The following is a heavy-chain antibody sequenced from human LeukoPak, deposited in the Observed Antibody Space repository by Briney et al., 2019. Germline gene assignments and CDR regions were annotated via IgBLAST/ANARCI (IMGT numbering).Heavy chain of an antibody. D-gene: IGHD2-2*01. V-gene: IGHV3-23*01. CDR2: ISGSGGST. Sequence: PGGSLRLSCAASGFTFSSYAMSWVRQAPGKGLEWVSAISGSGGSTCYADSVKGRFTISRDNSKNTLYLQMNSLRAEDTAVYYCAKDALGYCSSTSCYVWNYWGQGTLVTVSS. J-gene: IGHJ4*02. CDR3: AKDALGYCSSTSCYVWNY. CDR1: GFTFSSYA.